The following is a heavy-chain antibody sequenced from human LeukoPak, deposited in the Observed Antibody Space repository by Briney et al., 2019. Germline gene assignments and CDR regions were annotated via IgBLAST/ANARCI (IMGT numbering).Heavy chain of an antibody. V-gene: IGHV3-72*01. Sequence: GGSLRLSCVGSGYTFSNYAMSWDHQAPGKGLEWVGRTRNRANSYTTEYAASVEGRFTISRDDSKNSLYLQMNSLKTEDTAVYYCARLSAQFRAFDIWGQGTMVTVSS. CDR1: GYTFSNYA. J-gene: IGHJ3*02. D-gene: IGHD2-15*01. CDR3: ARLSAQFRAFDI. CDR2: TRNRANSYTT.